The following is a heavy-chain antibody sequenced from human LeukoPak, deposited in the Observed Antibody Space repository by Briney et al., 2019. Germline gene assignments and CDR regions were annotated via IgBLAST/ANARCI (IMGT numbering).Heavy chain of an antibody. V-gene: IGHV4-39*07. J-gene: IGHJ4*02. CDR3: ARGTMATITEYYFDY. CDR1: GGSISSSSYY. CDR2: IYYSGST. Sequence: SETLSLTCTVPGGSISSSSYYWGWIRQPPGKGLEWIGSIYYSGSTYYNPSLKSRVTISVDTSKNQFSLKLSSVTAADTAVYYCARGTMATITEYYFDYWGQGTLVTVSS. D-gene: IGHD5-24*01.